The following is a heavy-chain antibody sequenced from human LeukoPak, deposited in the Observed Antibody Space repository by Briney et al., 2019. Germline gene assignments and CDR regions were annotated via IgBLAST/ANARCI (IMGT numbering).Heavy chain of an antibody. CDR1: GFTFDDYA. D-gene: IGHD1-14*01. CDR3: AKDIGRTPLGAFDI. CDR2: ISWNSGSI. Sequence: HPGGSLRLSCAASGFTFDDYAMHWVRQAPGKGLEWVSGISWNSGSIGYADSVKGRFTISRDNAKNSLYLQMNSLRAEDTALYYCAKDIGRTPLGAFDIWGQGTMVTVSS. V-gene: IGHV3-9*01. J-gene: IGHJ3*02.